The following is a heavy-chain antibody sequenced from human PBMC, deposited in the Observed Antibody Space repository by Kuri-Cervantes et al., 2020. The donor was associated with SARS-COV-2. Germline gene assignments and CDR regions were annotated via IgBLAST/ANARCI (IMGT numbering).Heavy chain of an antibody. CDR2: IKQDGSEK. V-gene: IGHV3-7*03. J-gene: IGHJ3*02. CDR1: GFTFSSYW. CDR3: ARARGPDAFDI. Sequence: GGSLRLSCAASGFTFSSYWMSWVRQAPGKGLEWVANIKQDGSEKYYADSVKGRFTISRDNSKNTLYLQMNSLRAEDTAVYYCARARGPDAFDIWGQGTMVTVSS.